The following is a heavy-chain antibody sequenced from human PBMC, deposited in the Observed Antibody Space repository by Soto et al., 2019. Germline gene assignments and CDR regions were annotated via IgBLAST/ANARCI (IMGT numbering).Heavy chain of an antibody. CDR3: ARLDCSSKSCRYYYGMDV. Sequence: GGSLRLSCAASGFTFSSYWMHWVRQAPGKGLVWVSRINSDGSSTSYADSVKGRFTISRDNAKNTLCLQMNSLRAEDTAVYYCARLDCSSKSCRYYYGMDVWGQGTTVTVSS. J-gene: IGHJ6*02. CDR2: INSDGSST. V-gene: IGHV3-74*01. CDR1: GFTFSSYW. D-gene: IGHD2-2*01.